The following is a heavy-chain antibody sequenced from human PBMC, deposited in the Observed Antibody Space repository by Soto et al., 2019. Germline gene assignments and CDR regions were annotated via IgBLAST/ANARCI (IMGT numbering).Heavy chain of an antibody. D-gene: IGHD5-12*01. V-gene: IGHV3-11*01. CDR1: GFTFSDYY. CDR3: ARDQTVVEMATIVDNFPPKRPARDY. J-gene: IGHJ4*02. CDR2: ISSSGSTI. Sequence: LRLSCAASGFTFSDYYMSWIRQAPGKGLEWVSYISSSGSTIYYADSVKGRFTISRDNAKNSLYLQMNSLRAEDTAVYYCARDQTVVEMATIVDNFPPKRPARDYWGQGTLVTVSS.